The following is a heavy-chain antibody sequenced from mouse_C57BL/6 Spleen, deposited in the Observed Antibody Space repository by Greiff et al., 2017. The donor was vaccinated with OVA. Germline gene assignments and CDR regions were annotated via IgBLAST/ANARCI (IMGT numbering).Heavy chain of an antibody. CDR3: ARSDDYDCFAD. V-gene: IGHV1-4*01. J-gene: IGHJ3*01. CDR1: GYPFTSYA. Sequence: VQLQQSGAELARPGASVKMSCKASGYPFTSYALHWVKQRPGQGREWIGYINPSSGYTKYNQKFKDKATLTADKSSRPAYMQRISLASEDSAVYYIARSDDYDCFADWGEGTLVTVSA. D-gene: IGHD2-4*01. CDR2: INPSSGYT.